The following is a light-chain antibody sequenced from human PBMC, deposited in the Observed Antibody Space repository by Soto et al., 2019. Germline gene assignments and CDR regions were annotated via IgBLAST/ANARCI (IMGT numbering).Light chain of an antibody. Sequence: QSALTQPASVSGSPGQSITISCTGTSSDVGNYNFVSWYQQHPGKAPKLLVYDVTSRHSGVSSRFSGSKSGNTASLTISGLQAEDEADYYCSSYTSSSTQVFGTGTQLTVL. J-gene: IGLJ1*01. CDR1: SSDVGNYNF. V-gene: IGLV2-14*01. CDR3: SSYTSSSTQV. CDR2: DVT.